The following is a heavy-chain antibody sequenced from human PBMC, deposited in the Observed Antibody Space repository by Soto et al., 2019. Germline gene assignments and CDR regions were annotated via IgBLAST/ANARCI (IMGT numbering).Heavy chain of an antibody. V-gene: IGHV4-39*01. CDR2: ISYSGGT. CDR3: ARHIGPTYYYDSSGYYGY. D-gene: IGHD3-22*01. Sequence: QLQLQESGPGLVKPSETLSLTCTVSGGSISSSSYYWGWIRQPPGKGLEWIGSISYSGGTYYNPSLKSRVTISVDTSKNQFSLKLSSVTAADTAVYYCARHIGPTYYYDSSGYYGYWGQGTLVTVSS. CDR1: GGSISSSSYY. J-gene: IGHJ4*02.